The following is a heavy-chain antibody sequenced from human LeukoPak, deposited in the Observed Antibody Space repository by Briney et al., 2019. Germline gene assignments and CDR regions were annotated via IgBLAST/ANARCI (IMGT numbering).Heavy chain of an antibody. V-gene: IGHV3-74*01. Sequence: PGGSLRLSCAASGFTFSSYWMHWVRQAPGKELVWVSRVNSDGTGTTYADSVEGRFTISRDNAKNTVYLQMNSLRAEDTAIYYCIRTLIVATSPYMDVWGKGTTVTVSS. CDR2: VNSDGTGT. D-gene: IGHD5-12*01. CDR1: GFTFSSYW. J-gene: IGHJ6*03. CDR3: IRTLIVATSPYMDV.